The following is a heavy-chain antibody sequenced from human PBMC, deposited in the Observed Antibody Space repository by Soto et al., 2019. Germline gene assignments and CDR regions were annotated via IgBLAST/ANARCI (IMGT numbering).Heavy chain of an antibody. CDR2: ISSSSSYI. D-gene: IGHD6-6*01. CDR3: ARDPMGSSNPLCFDD. J-gene: IGHJ4*02. V-gene: IGHV3-21*01. CDR1: GFTFSSYS. Sequence: PGGSLRLSCAASGFTFSSYSMNWVRQAPGKGLEWVSSISSSSSYIYYADSVKGRFTISRDNAKNSLYLQMNSLRAEDTAVYYCARDPMGSSNPLCFDDWGQGILVTVSS.